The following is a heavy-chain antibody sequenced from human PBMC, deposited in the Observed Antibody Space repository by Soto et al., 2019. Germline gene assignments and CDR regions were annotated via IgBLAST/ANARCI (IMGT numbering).Heavy chain of an antibody. V-gene: IGHV3-74*01. CDR3: ASRPVDTSTSLEY. Sequence: EVQLVESGGDLVQPGGFLRLSCATSGFTFSRYWMHWVRQVPGKGLVWVSRINSDGSSISYSDSVKGRFTISRDNAKNTLYLQMNSLRVEDTAVYYCASRPVDTSTSLEYWGQGTLVTVSS. J-gene: IGHJ4*02. CDR1: GFTFSRYW. CDR2: INSDGSSI. D-gene: IGHD5-18*01.